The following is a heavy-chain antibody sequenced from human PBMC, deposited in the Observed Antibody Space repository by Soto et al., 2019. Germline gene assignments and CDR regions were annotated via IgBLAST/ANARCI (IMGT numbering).Heavy chain of an antibody. CDR1: GYTFTSYG. D-gene: IGHD3-22*01. Sequence: ASVKVSCKASGYTFTSYGISWVRQAPGQGLEWMGWISAYNGNTNYAQKLQGRVTMTTDTSTSTAYMELRSLRSDDTAVYYCARDRPWDSSGYYYFYYYYGMDVWGQGTTVTVSS. CDR3: ARDRPWDSSGYYYFYYYYGMDV. V-gene: IGHV1-18*04. CDR2: ISAYNGNT. J-gene: IGHJ6*02.